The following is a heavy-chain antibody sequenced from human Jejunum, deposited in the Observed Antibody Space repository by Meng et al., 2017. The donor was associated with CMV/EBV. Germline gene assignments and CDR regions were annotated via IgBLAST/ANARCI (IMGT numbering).Heavy chain of an antibody. CDR3: ARNARGSGY. J-gene: IGHJ4*02. CDR1: GFSFSTYW. CDR2: INSDGSST. V-gene: IGHV3-74*01. Sequence: SCAAAGFSFSTYWMHWVRQAPGKGLVWVTRINSDGSSTTYAVSVKDRLTISRDNAKSTLYLQMNSLRAENTAVYYCARNARGSGYWGQGTLVTVSS. D-gene: IGHD3-10*01.